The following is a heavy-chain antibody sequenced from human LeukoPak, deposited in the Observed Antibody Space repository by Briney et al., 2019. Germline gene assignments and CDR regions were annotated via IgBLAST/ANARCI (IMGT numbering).Heavy chain of an antibody. D-gene: IGHD3-10*01. Sequence: ASVKVSCKASGYTFTSYGISWVRQAPGQGLEWMGWISAYQGNTNYAQKLQGRVTMTTDTSTSTAYMELRSLRSDDTAVYYCARSVRVRGTIAFNWFDPWGQGTLVIVSS. J-gene: IGHJ5*02. CDR2: ISAYQGNT. CDR3: ARSVRVRGTIAFNWFDP. CDR1: GYTFTSYG. V-gene: IGHV1-18*01.